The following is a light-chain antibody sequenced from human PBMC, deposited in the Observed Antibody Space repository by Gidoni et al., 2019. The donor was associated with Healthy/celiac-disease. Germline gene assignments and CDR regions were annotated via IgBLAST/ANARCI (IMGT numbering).Light chain of an antibody. V-gene: IGKV3-11*01. CDR3: QQRSNWPPLT. Sequence: ESVLTQSPAPLSLSPGERATLSCRASQSVSSYLAWYQPKPGQAPRLLIYDASNRATGIPARFSGSGSGTDFTLTISSLEPEDFAGYYRQQRSNWPPLTFGGGTKVEIK. CDR2: DAS. CDR1: QSVSSY. J-gene: IGKJ4*01.